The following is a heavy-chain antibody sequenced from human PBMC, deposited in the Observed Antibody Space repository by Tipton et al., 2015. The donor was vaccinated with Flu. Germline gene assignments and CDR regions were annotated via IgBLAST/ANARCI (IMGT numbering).Heavy chain of an antibody. Sequence: GSLRLSCAASGFTFSTYWMSWVRQAPGKGLEWVANINQDGSEKYSVDSVKGRFTISRDNARNSLYLQMNSLRAEDTAVYYCASLRGSGSYSRYAFDIWGQGTVVTVSS. CDR1: GFTFSTYW. CDR2: INQDGSEK. V-gene: IGHV3-7*01. CDR3: ASLRGSGSYSRYAFDI. J-gene: IGHJ3*02. D-gene: IGHD1-26*01.